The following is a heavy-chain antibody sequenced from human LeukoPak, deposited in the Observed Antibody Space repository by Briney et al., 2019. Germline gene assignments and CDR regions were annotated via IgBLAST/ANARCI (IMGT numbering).Heavy chain of an antibody. Sequence: ASVKVSCKASGYTFTSYGISWVRQAPGQGLEWMGRIIPILGIANYAQKFQGRVTITADKSTNTAYMELSSLRSEDTAVYYCARDFGDAFDIRGQGTMVTVSS. V-gene: IGHV1-69*04. CDR1: GYTFTSYG. D-gene: IGHD3-10*01. CDR2: IIPILGIA. J-gene: IGHJ3*02. CDR3: ARDFGDAFDI.